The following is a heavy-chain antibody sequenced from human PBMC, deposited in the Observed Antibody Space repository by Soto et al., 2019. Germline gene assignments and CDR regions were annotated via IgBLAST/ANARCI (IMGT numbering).Heavy chain of an antibody. CDR1: GSTFSSYS. D-gene: IGHD3-22*01. Sequence: XGSLRLSCAASGSTFSSYSMNWVRQAPGKGLEWVSSISSSSSYIYYADSVKGRFTISRDNAKNSLYLQMNSLRAEDTAVYYCARASYYYDSSGYPYFDYWGQGNLVTVSS. CDR3: ARASYYYDSSGYPYFDY. V-gene: IGHV3-21*01. CDR2: ISSSSSYI. J-gene: IGHJ4*02.